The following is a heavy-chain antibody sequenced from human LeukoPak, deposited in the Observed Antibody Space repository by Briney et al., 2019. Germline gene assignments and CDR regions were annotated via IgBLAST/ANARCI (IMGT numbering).Heavy chain of an antibody. CDR1: GGTFSSYA. J-gene: IGHJ5*02. Sequence: ASVKVSCKASGGTFSSYAISWVRQAPGQGLEWMGGIIPIFGTANYAQTFQGRVTITADESTSTAYMELSSLRSEDTAVYYCARDRRCSSTSCYNWFDPWGQGTLVTVSS. D-gene: IGHD2-2*01. CDR2: IIPIFGTA. V-gene: IGHV1-69*13. CDR3: ARDRRCSSTSCYNWFDP.